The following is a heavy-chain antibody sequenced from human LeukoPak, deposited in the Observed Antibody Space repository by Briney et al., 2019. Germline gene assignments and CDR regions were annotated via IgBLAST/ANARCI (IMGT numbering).Heavy chain of an antibody. V-gene: IGHV1-69*05. CDR1: GYTFTSYY. CDR2: IIPIFGTA. J-gene: IGHJ4*02. Sequence: SVKVSCKASGYTFTSYYMHWVRQAPGQGLEWMGGIIPIFGTANYAQKFQGGVTITTDESTSTAYMELSSLRSEDTAVYYCATSDSNYFDYWGQGTLVTVSS. CDR3: ATSDSNYFDY. D-gene: IGHD4-11*01.